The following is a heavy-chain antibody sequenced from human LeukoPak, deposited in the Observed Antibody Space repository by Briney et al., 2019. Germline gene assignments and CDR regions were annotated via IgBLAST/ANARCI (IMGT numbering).Heavy chain of an antibody. CDR2: LYYSGRT. CDR1: GGSISSGGSY. J-gene: IGHJ4*02. V-gene: IGHV4-31*03. CDR3: ARAYFDDSSVDY. Sequence: SQTLSLTCTVSGGSISSGGSYWSWLRQHPGKGREWSGYLYYSGRTYYNPSLKSRVTISVDTSKNQFSLKLSSVTAADTAVYYCARAYFDDSSVDYWGQGTLVTVSS. D-gene: IGHD3-22*01.